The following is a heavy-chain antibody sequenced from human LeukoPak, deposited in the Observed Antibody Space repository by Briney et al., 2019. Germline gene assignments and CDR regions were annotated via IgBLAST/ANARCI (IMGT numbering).Heavy chain of an antibody. J-gene: IGHJ4*02. CDR3: ARDTRPLDIVVVPAARKDEDL. CDR2: INPSGGST. D-gene: IGHD2-2*01. Sequence: ASVKVSCKASGYTFTSYYMHWVRQAPGQGLEWMGIINPSGGSTSYAQKFQGRVTMTRDTSTSTVYMELSSLRSEDTAVYYCARDTRPLDIVVVPAARKDEDLWGQGTLVTVSS. V-gene: IGHV1-46*01. CDR1: GYTFTSYY.